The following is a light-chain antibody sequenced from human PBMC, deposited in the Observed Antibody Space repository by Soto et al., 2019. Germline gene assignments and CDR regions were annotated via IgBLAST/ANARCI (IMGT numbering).Light chain of an antibody. CDR2: EVS. CDR1: SSDVGGYNY. CDR3: SSYTSSSTWV. Sequence: QSVLTQPASVSGSPGPSITISCTGTSSDVGGYNYVSWYQQHPGKAPKLMIYEVSNRPSGVSNRFSGSKSGNTASLTLSGLQAEDEADYYCSSYTSSSTWVFGGGTKLTVL. V-gene: IGLV2-14*01. J-gene: IGLJ3*02.